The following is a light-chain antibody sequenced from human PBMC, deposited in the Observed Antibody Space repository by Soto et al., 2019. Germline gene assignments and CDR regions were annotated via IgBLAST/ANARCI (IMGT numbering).Light chain of an antibody. CDR1: SSDVGASDF. CDR2: EVS. CDR3: SSYAGSNNLV. Sequence: QSALTQPASMSESPGQSITISCTGTSSDVGASDFVSWYQQHPGKAPELIIYEVSKRPSGVPDRFSGSKSGNTASLTVSRLLAEDEADYYCSSYAGSNNLVFGGGTKLTVL. J-gene: IGLJ3*02. V-gene: IGLV2-8*01.